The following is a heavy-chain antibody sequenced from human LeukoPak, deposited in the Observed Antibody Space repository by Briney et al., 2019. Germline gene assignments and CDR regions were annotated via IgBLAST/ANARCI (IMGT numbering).Heavy chain of an antibody. CDR3: ARRNAFFFSA. J-gene: IGHJ5*02. Sequence: SSETLSLTCAVYSGSFSGYLWSWIRQPPGQGLEWIGDINHSGSPNYNPSLKSRVTISVDTSKNQFSLKLNSVTAADTAVYYCARRNAFFFSAWGQGSLVTVSS. V-gene: IGHV4-34*01. CDR2: INHSGSP. CDR1: SGSFSGYL. D-gene: IGHD2/OR15-2a*01.